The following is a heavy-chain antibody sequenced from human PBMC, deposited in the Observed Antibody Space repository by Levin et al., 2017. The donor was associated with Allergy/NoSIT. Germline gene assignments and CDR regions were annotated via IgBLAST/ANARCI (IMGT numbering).Heavy chain of an antibody. CDR3: AREGTEKQWLVQYYYYYMDV. CDR2: TYYRSKWYN. J-gene: IGHJ6*03. Sequence: SQTLSLTCAISGDRVSSNSAAWNWIRQSPSRGLEWLGRTYYRSKWYNDYAVSVKSRITINPDTSKNQFSLQLNSVTPEDTAVYYCAREGTEKQWLVQYYYYYMDVWGKGTTVTVSS. CDR1: GDRVSSNSAA. D-gene: IGHD6-19*01. V-gene: IGHV6-1*01.